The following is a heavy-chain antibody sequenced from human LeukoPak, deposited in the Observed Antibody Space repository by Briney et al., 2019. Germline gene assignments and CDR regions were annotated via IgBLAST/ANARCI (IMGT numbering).Heavy chain of an antibody. CDR1: GYSFTSYW. Sequence: GESLKISCKGSGYSFTSYWIGWVRQMPGKGLEWMGISYPGDSDTRYSPSFQAQVTISADKSISTAYLQWSSLNASDTAMYYCARRDSWYFSPWGQGTLVTVSS. CDR3: ARRDSWYFSP. CDR2: SYPGDSDT. J-gene: IGHJ5*02. V-gene: IGHV5-51*01. D-gene: IGHD6-13*01.